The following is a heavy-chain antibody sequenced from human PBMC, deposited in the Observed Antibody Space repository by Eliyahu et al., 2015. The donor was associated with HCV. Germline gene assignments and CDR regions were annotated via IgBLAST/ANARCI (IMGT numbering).Heavy chain of an antibody. V-gene: IGHV3-30*04. J-gene: IGHJ4*02. CDR2: ISSDGITK. CDR1: GFTFSSYH. Sequence: QVHLVESGGGVIQPGRSLILSCAASGFTFSSYHMHWFRQAPGKGLEWVAVISSDGITKYYAESVRGRFTVSRDNSQNTLFLQMSRPRVEDTAVYYCERGLTKTDYYTAGDYWGQGTLVTVSS. CDR3: ERGLTKTDYYTAGDY. D-gene: IGHD3-22*01.